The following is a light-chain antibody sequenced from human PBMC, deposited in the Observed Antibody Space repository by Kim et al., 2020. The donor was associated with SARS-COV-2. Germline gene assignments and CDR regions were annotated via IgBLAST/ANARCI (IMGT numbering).Light chain of an antibody. CDR1: QCVSSY. Sequence: EIVLTQSRATLSLSPGERATLSCRASQCVSSYLAWYQQKPGQAPRLLIYDASNRATGIPARFSGSGSGTDFTLTISSLEPEDFAVYYCQQRSNWPPITFGQGTRLEIK. CDR2: DAS. CDR3: QQRSNWPPIT. V-gene: IGKV3-11*01. J-gene: IGKJ5*01.